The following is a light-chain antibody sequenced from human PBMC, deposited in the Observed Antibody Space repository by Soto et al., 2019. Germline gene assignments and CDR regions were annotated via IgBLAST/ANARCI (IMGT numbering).Light chain of an antibody. CDR3: QQYSSLTLT. Sequence: EIVLTQSPGTLSLSPGERATLSCRASQSVSSSYLAWYQHKPGQAPRLLIYGASSRATGIPDRFSGSGSGTDFTLTISRLEPEDFAVYYCQQYSSLTLTFGGGTKVDIK. J-gene: IGKJ4*01. CDR2: GAS. CDR1: QSVSSSY. V-gene: IGKV3-20*01.